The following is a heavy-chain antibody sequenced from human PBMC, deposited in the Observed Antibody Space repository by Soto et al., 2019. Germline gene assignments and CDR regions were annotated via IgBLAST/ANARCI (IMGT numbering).Heavy chain of an antibody. Sequence: SETLSLTCDVSGYSISSGYYWGWIRQPPGKGLEWIGSIYHSGSTYYNPSLKSRVTISVDTSKNKFSLKLSSVTAADTAMYYCVRSTETNYFNYWGQGTMVTASS. V-gene: IGHV4-38-2*01. CDR2: IYHSGST. CDR3: VRSTETNYFNY. CDR1: GYSISSGYY. J-gene: IGHJ4*02. D-gene: IGHD4-17*01.